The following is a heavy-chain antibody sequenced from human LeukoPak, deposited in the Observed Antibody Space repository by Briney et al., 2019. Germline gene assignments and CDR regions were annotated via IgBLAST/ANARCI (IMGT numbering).Heavy chain of an antibody. V-gene: IGHV3-48*03. CDR1: GFIFRSYE. CDR2: ISSSGSTI. Sequence: GGSLRLSCAASGFIFRSYEMNWARQAPGKGLEWVSYISSSGSTIYSADSVKRRFTISRDNAKNSLYLQMSSLRAEDTAVYYCARGTFYCDSRNRYFQHWGQGTLVTVSS. CDR3: ARGTFYCDSRNRYFQH. D-gene: IGHD2/OR15-2a*01. J-gene: IGHJ1*01.